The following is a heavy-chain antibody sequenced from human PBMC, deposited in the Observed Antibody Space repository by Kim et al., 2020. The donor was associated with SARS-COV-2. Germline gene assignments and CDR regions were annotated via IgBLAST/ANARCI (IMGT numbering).Heavy chain of an antibody. Sequence: KGRFTIARDNSKNTLYLQMNSLRAEDTAVYYCARVCSSSSCYMIDAFDIWGQGTMVTVSS. J-gene: IGHJ3*02. V-gene: IGHV3-30*07. D-gene: IGHD2-2*02. CDR3: ARVCSSSSCYMIDAFDI.